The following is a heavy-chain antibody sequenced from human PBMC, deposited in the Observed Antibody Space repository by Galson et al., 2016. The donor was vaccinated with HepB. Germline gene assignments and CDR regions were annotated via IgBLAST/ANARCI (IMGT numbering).Heavy chain of an antibody. V-gene: IGHV4-4*07. CDR3: ARVVPPVRFGSEYYFDY. J-gene: IGHJ4*02. CDR2: IYSSGST. D-gene: IGHD1-26*01. Sequence: SSYYWSWIRQPAGKGLEWIGRIYSSGSTNYNPSLKSRVTMSVDTSKNQFSLKLSSVTAADTAVYYCARVVPPVRFGSEYYFDYWGQGTLVTVSS. CDR1: SSYY.